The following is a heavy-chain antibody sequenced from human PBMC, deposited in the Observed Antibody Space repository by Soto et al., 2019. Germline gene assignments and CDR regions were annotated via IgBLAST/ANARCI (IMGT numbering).Heavy chain of an antibody. CDR3: AKSALDRGDYVAFDS. D-gene: IGHD3-10*02. Sequence: EVHLLESGGGLVQPGGSLRLSCAASGFTFSSYAMSWVRQAPGKGLEWVSAISGSDGSTYYADSVKGRFTISRDNSKNTLYLQMNGLRAEDTAVYYCAKSALDRGDYVAFDSWGQGTLVTVSS. V-gene: IGHV3-23*01. CDR1: GFTFSSYA. J-gene: IGHJ4*02. CDR2: ISGSDGST.